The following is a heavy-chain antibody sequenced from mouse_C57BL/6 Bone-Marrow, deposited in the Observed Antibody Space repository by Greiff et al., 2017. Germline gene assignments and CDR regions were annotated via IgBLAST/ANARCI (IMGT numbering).Heavy chain of an antibody. V-gene: IGHV5-16*01. Sequence: EVKLVESEGGLVQPGSSMKLSCTASGFTFSDYYMAWVRQVPEKGLEWVANINYDGSSTYYMDSLKSRFIISRDNAKNILYLQMRSLKSEDTATYYCARGYGGCAYWGQGTLVTVSA. J-gene: IGHJ3*01. D-gene: IGHD1-1*02. CDR3: ARGYGGCAY. CDR2: INYDGSST. CDR1: GFTFSDYY.